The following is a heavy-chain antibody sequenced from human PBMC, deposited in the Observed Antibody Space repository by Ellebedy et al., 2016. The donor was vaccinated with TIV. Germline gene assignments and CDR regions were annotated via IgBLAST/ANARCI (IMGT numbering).Heavy chain of an antibody. CDR3: ARPKITMVRGVRGWFDP. J-gene: IGHJ5*02. CDR2: IYYSGST. Sequence: MPSETLSLTCTVSGGSISSYYWSWIRQPPGKGLEWIGYIYYSGSTNYNPSLKSRVTISVDTSKNQFSLKLSSVTAADTAVYYCARPKITMVRGVRGWFDPWGQGTLVTVSS. V-gene: IGHV4-59*08. CDR1: GGSISSYY. D-gene: IGHD3-10*01.